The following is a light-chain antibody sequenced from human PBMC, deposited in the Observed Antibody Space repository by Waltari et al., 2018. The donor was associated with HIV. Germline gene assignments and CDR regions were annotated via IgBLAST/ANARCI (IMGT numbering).Light chain of an antibody. CDR3: HQYYTTPYT. CDR2: WAS. Sequence: DFVMTQSTDSLPASLDDGATIDRNSRQRILSSSNHRKYLAWYQQKPGQPPKLLISWASSRDTGVPDRFSGRGSGTDFSLTISSLQAEDVAVYFCHQYYTTPYTFGQGTKLEIK. J-gene: IGKJ2*01. CDR1: QRILSSSNHRKY. V-gene: IGKV4-1*01.